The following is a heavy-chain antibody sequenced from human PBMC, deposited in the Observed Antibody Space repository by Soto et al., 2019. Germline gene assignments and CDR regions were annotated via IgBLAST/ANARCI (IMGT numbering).Heavy chain of an antibody. Sequence: LRLSCAASGFTFNRHGMHWVRQAPGKGLEWVAVISYDGSHIYYADSVKGRFTISRDISKNTLSLQMNSLRAEDTAVYYCAKDFDFWSGTTLSVLDYWGRGTLVTVSS. CDR1: GFTFNRHG. CDR3: AKDFDFWSGTTLSVLDY. D-gene: IGHD3-3*01. V-gene: IGHV3-30*18. J-gene: IGHJ4*02. CDR2: ISYDGSHI.